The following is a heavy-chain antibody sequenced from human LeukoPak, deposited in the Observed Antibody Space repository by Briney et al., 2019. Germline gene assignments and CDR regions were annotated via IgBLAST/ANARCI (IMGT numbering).Heavy chain of an antibody. CDR1: GYTFTSYG. V-gene: IGHV1-18*01. CDR3: ARDRDGYNFNVRWFDP. D-gene: IGHD5-24*01. J-gene: IGHJ5*02. Sequence: ASVKVSCKASGYTFTSYGISWVRQAPGQGLEWMGWISAYNGNRNYAQKLQGRVTMTTDTSTSTAYMELRSLRSDDTAVYYCARDRDGYNFNVRWFDPWGQGTLVTVSS. CDR2: ISAYNGNR.